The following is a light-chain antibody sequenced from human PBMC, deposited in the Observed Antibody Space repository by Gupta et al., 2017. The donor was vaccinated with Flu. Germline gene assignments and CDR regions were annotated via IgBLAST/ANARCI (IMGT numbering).Light chain of an antibody. CDR1: NIVTKS. CDR3: QVWDTSSDWV. Sequence: VSXAXGQTXRXXCGGTNIVTKSVHWYQQKPGQAPVLVVYDDYDRPSGIPERFSGSNFGNTATLSISRVEAGDGADYYCQVWDTSSDWVFGGGTKLTVL. V-gene: IGLV3-21*02. CDR2: DDY. J-gene: IGLJ3*02.